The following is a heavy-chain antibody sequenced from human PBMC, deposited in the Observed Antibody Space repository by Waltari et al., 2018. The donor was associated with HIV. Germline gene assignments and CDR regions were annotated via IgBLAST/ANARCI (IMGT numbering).Heavy chain of an antibody. J-gene: IGHJ4*02. CDR2: IRSKTDGGAT. V-gene: IGHV3-15*02. CDR1: GITFKNAW. D-gene: IGHD1-26*01. Sequence: VQLVESGGALVTPGGSLKISCAVSGITFKNAWLSWVRQAPGKGLQWLGHIRSKTDGGATDYAAPLSGRFAISTDDVNNTMFLEMKTLKVDDTAVYYCTTFEMGTTRNFWGQGTLVTVSS. CDR3: TTFEMGTTRNF.